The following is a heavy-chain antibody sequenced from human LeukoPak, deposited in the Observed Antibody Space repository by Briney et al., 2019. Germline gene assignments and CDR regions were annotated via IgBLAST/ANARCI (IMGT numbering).Heavy chain of an antibody. D-gene: IGHD2-15*01. CDR3: ARGVVAARFWFDP. CDR1: GGSISSGGYY. V-gene: IGHV4-61*08. CDR2: IYYSGST. Sequence: SETLSLTCTVSGGSISSGGYYWSWIRQHPGKGLEWIGYIYYSGSTNYNPSLKSRVTISVDTSKNQFSLKLSSVTAADTAVYYCARGVVAARFWFDPWGQGTLVTVSS. J-gene: IGHJ5*02.